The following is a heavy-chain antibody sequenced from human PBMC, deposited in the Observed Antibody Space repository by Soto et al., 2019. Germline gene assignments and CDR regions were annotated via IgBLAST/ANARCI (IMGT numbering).Heavy chain of an antibody. CDR2: IIPILGIA. CDR3: ARDGLADYGEIYYYHYMDV. CDR1: AGTFSSYT. D-gene: IGHD4-17*01. Sequence: SVKGSCKASAGTFSSYTISWVRQAPGQGLEWMGRIIPILGIANYEQKFQGRVTITADKSTSTAYMELSSLRSEDTAVYYCARDGLADYGEIYYYHYMDVWGKGTTDPLSS. J-gene: IGHJ6*03. V-gene: IGHV1-69*04.